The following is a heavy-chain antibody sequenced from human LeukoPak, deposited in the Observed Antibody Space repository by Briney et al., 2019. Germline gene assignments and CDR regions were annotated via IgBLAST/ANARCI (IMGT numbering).Heavy chain of an antibody. CDR3: ARGPSSGWFCNY. J-gene: IGHJ4*02. D-gene: IGHD6-19*01. V-gene: IGHV1-69*05. CDR2: IIPIFGTA. CDR1: GGTFSSYA. Sequence: SVKVSCEASGGTFSSYAISWVRPAPGQGLEWMGGIIPIFGTANYAHKFQGRVTITTDESTSTAYMELSSLRSEDTAVYYCARGPSSGWFCNYWGQGTLVTVSS.